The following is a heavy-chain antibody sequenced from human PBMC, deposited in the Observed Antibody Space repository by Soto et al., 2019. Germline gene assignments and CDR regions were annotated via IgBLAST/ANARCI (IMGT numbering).Heavy chain of an antibody. Sequence: SETLSLTCAVSGGSISSYYWSWIREPPGTGLEWIGVYYNSGTTDCNPSLKSRVTMSVDTSKNHFSLRLTSVTAADTAVYYCARASYYDTSGYGTDAFDIWGQGTMVTVSS. CDR2: YYNSGTT. CDR3: ARASYYDTSGYGTDAFDI. J-gene: IGHJ3*02. V-gene: IGHV4-59*01. CDR1: GGSISSYY. D-gene: IGHD3-22*01.